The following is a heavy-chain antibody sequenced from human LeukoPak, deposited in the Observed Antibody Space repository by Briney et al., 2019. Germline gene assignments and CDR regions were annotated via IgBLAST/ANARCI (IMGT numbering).Heavy chain of an antibody. CDR2: ISAYNGNT. CDR1: GYTLTSYG. CDR3: ARDKELHCSSTSCYYYYYGMDV. D-gene: IGHD2-2*01. V-gene: IGHV1-18*04. J-gene: IGHJ6*04. Sequence: ASVKVSCTSSGYTLTSYGISWVRQAPGQGPEWMGWISAYNGNTNYAQKLQGRVTMTTDTSTSTAYMELRSLRSDDTAVYYCARDKELHCSSTSCYYYYYGMDVWGKGTTVTVSS.